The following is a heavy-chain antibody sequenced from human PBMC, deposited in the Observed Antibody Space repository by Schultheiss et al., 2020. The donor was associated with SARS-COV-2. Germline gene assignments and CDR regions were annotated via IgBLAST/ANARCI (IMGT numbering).Heavy chain of an antibody. CDR3: ARGRRAAAGSKHRWFDP. Sequence: SETLSLTCTVSGGSISSGSYYWSWIRQPPGKGLEWIGYIYHRGSTKYNPSLKSRVTISVDTSKNQFSLKLSSVTAADTAVYYCARGRRAAAGSKHRWFDPWGQGTLVTVSS. CDR2: IYHRGST. V-gene: IGHV4-61*01. CDR1: GGSISSGSYY. J-gene: IGHJ5*02. D-gene: IGHD6-13*01.